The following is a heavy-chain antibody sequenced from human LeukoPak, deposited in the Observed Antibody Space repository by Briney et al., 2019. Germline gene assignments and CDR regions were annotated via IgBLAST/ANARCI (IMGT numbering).Heavy chain of an antibody. CDR1: GASISSYC. CDR2: IYYSGST. V-gene: IGHV4-59*01. CDR3: ARDLGLYYFDY. Sequence: SETLSLTCTVSGASISSYCWSWIRQPPGKGLEWIGYIYYSGSTNYNPSLKSRVTISVDTSKNQFSLKLSSVTAADTAVYYCARDLGLYYFDYWGQGTLVTVSS. J-gene: IGHJ4*02.